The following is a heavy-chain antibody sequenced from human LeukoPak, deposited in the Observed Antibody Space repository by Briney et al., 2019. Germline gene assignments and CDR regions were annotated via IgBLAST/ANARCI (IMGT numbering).Heavy chain of an antibody. D-gene: IGHD2-21*02. CDR1: GGSFSSTTR. CDR2: ISHTGTT. V-gene: IGHV4-4*02. CDR3: TRVVPAYCAGDCPTTFDY. J-gene: IGHJ4*02. Sequence: SETLTLTCAASGGSFSSTTRRRVGRQPPREGEEWTGKISHTGTTNYEPALKGRVTISVDKSKSTFYLKLTCLTAEDTAVYYCTRVVPAYCAGDCPTTFDYWGQGTLVTVSS.